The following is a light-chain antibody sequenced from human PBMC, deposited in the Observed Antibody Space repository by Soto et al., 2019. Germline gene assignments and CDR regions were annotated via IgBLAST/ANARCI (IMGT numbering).Light chain of an antibody. CDR2: DVS. V-gene: IGLV2-14*01. CDR1: SSDVGGYNF. CDR3: SSYSTISTL. Sequence: QAVVTQPASVSGSPGQSITISCTGTSSDVGGYNFVSWYQQHPGKAPKLMIYDVSNRPSGVSNRFSGSKSGNTASLTISGLQAEDEADYYCSSYSTISTLFGGGTKLTVL. J-gene: IGLJ2*01.